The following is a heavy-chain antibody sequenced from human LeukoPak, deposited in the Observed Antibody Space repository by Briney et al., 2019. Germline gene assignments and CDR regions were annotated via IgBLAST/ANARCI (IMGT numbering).Heavy chain of an antibody. CDR3: AKDSDSSSWYDSGYMDV. Sequence: PGGSLRLSCVASGFTFSSDAMHWVRQAPGKGLEWVAFIRYDGSNKYYADSVKGRFTISRDNSKNTLYLQMNSLRAEDTAVYYCAKDSDSSSWYDSGYMDVWGKGTTVTVSS. V-gene: IGHV3-30*02. D-gene: IGHD6-13*01. CDR1: GFTFSSDA. CDR2: IRYDGSNK. J-gene: IGHJ6*03.